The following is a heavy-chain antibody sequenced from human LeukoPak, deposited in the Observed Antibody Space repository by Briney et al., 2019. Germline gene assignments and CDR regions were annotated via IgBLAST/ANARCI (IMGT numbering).Heavy chain of an antibody. D-gene: IGHD1-26*01. Sequence: QSGGSLRLSCAASGFTFSNYWMSWVRQAPGKGLEWVANIKQDGSETYYVDSVRGRFTFSRDNAENSVYLQMNSLRAEDTAVYYCVRQMVGASFDYWGQGTLVTVSS. CDR1: GFTFSNYW. V-gene: IGHV3-7*01. CDR2: IKQDGSET. CDR3: VRQMVGASFDY. J-gene: IGHJ4*02.